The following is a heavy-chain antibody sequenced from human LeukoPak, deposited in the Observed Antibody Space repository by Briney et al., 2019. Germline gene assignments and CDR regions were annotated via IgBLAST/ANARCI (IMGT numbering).Heavy chain of an antibody. CDR1: GFTFSSYG. D-gene: IGHD4-11*01. V-gene: IGHV3-30*18. CDR2: ISYDGSNK. CDR3: AKDLGLYSNYVGAFDI. Sequence: GGSLRLSCAASGFTFSSYGMHWVRQAPGKGLEWVAVISYDGSNKYYADSVKGRFTISRDNSKNTLYLQMNSLRAEDTAVYYCAKDLGLYSNYVGAFDIWGQGTMVTVSS. J-gene: IGHJ3*02.